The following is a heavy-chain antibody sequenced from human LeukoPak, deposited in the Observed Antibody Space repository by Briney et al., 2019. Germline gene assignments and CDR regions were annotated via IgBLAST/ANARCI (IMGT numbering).Heavy chain of an antibody. V-gene: IGHV1-46*01. D-gene: IGHD3-22*01. CDR2: INASGGST. CDR1: GYTFTSYY. CDR3: ARDRDDSSGYHAPYFDY. Sequence: ASVKVSCKASGYTFTSYYMHWVRQAPGQGLEWMGIINASGGSTSYAQKFQGGVTMTRDTSTSTVYMGLSSLRSEDTAVYYCARDRDDSSGYHAPYFDYWGQGTLVTVSS. J-gene: IGHJ4*02.